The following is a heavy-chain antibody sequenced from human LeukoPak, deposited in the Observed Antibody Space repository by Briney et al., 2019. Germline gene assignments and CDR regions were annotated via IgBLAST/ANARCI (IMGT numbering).Heavy chain of an antibody. V-gene: IGHV3-74*01. Sequence: GGSLRLSCAASEFTFRTYGMHWVRQAPGKGLVWVSRINTDGSTTSYADSVKGRFTISRDNAKNTLYLQMNSLRAEDTAVHYCARPSGSYPWFDPWGQGTLVTVSS. CDR3: ARPSGSYPWFDP. CDR2: INTDGSTT. J-gene: IGHJ5*02. D-gene: IGHD1-26*01. CDR1: EFTFRTYG.